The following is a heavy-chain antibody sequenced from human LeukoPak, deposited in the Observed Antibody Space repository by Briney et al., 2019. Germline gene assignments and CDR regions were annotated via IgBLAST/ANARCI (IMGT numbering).Heavy chain of an antibody. D-gene: IGHD3-10*01. V-gene: IGHV3-11*05. CDR2: ISSSSSFT. J-gene: IGHJ4*02. Sequence: GGSLRLSCAASGFTFSDFFMSRIRQAPGKGLEWVSYISSSSSFTAYADSVKGRFTISRDNTKNSLYLQMNSLRAEDTAVYYCARALYGSGSYSTYWGQGTLVTVSS. CDR3: ARALYGSGSYSTY. CDR1: GFTFSDFF.